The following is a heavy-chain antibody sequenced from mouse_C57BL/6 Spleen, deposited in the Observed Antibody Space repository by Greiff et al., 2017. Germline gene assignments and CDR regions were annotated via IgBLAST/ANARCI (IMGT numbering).Heavy chain of an antibody. CDR1: GYTFTSYW. J-gene: IGHJ4*01. CDR2: IDPSNGYT. V-gene: IGHV1-50*01. CDR3: ARGGYDDAMDY. Sequence: QVQLQQPGAELVKPGASVKMSCKASGYTFTSYWMQWVKQRPGQGLEWIGEIDPSNGYTNYNQKFKGKATLTVDTSSSTAYMQLSSLTSEASAVYYCARGGYDDAMDYWGQGTSVSVSS. D-gene: IGHD2-2*01.